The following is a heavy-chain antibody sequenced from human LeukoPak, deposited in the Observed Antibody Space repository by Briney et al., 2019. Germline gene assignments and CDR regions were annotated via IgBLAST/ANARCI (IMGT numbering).Heavy chain of an antibody. J-gene: IGHJ4*02. CDR2: IYYSGST. Sequence: SETLSLTCTVSGGSISSYYWGWIRQPPGKGLEWIGYIYYSGSTNYNPSLKSRVTISVDTSKNQFSLKLSSVTAADTAVYYCARHLTTVTPFDYWGQGTLVTVSS. D-gene: IGHD4-17*01. CDR3: ARHLTTVTPFDY. CDR1: GGSISSYY. V-gene: IGHV4-59*08.